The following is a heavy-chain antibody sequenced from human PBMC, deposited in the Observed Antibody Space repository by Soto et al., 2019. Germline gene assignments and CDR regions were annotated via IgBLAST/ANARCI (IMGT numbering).Heavy chain of an antibody. Sequence: GGSLRLSCAASGFTFSSYAMSWVRQAPGKGLEWVSAISGSGGSTYYADSVKGRFTISRDNSKNTLYLQMNSLRAEDTAVYYCAKDGYCSGGSCYGNIDYYGMDVWGQGTTVTVSS. V-gene: IGHV3-23*01. CDR3: AKDGYCSGGSCYGNIDYYGMDV. D-gene: IGHD2-15*01. CDR1: GFTFSSYA. CDR2: ISGSGGST. J-gene: IGHJ6*02.